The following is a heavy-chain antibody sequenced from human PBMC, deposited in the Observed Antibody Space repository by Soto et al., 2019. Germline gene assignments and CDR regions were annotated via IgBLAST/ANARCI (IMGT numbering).Heavy chain of an antibody. CDR2: ISGSGGST. Sequence: PGGSLRLSCAASGFTFSSYAMSWVRQAPGKGLEWVSAISGSGGSTYYADSVKGRFTISRDNSKNTLYLKMNSLRAEDTDENNWAKPGIAVAAFVNWGQGTLVPVS. V-gene: IGHV3-23*01. J-gene: IGHJ4*02. CDR1: GFTFSSYA. D-gene: IGHD6-19*01. CDR3: AKPGIAVAAFVN.